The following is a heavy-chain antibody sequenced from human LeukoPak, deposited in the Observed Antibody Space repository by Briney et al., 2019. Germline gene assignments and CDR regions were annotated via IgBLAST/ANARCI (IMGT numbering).Heavy chain of an antibody. V-gene: IGHV1-18*01. D-gene: IGHD3-3*01. CDR3: ARGSNYDFWSGTNYDY. J-gene: IGHJ4*02. CDR2: ISAYNGNT. Sequence: ASVKVSCKASGYTFTSYGISWVRQAPGQGLEWMGWISAYNGNTNYAQKLQGRVTMTTDTSTSTAYMELRSLRSDDTAVYYCARGSNYDFWSGTNYDYWGQGTLVTVSS. CDR1: GYTFTSYG.